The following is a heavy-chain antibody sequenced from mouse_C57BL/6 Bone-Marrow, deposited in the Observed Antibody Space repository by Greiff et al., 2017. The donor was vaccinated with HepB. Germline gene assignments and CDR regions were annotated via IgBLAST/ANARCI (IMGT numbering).Heavy chain of an antibody. V-gene: IGHV1-18*01. Sequence: EVQLQQSGPELVKPGASVKIPCKASGYTFTDYNMDWVKQSHGKSLEWIGDINPNTGGTIYNQKFKGKATLTVDKSSSTAYMELRSLTSEDTAVYYCARGTTVVPFAYWGQGTLVTVSA. CDR2: INPNTGGT. D-gene: IGHD1-1*01. J-gene: IGHJ3*01. CDR3: ARGTTVVPFAY. CDR1: GYTFTDYN.